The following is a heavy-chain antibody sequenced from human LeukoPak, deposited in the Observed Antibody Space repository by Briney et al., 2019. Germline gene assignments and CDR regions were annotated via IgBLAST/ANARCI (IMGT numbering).Heavy chain of an antibody. CDR1: GGSISSYY. Sequence: SETLSLTCTVSGGSISSYYWSWVRQPPGEGLGWIGHIYYSGSTNYNPSLKSRVTISVDTSQNQFSLKMSSLTAADKAVYYCARLPPGYNVNYHYYCGMDVRGQATTVTVSS. D-gene: IGHD1-1*01. CDR2: IYYSGST. V-gene: IGHV4-59*01. CDR3: ARLPPGYNVNYHYYCGMDV. J-gene: IGHJ6*02.